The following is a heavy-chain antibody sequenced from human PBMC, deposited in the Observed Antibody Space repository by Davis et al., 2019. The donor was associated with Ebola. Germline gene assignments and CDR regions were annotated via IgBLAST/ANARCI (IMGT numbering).Heavy chain of an antibody. CDR2: IIPIFGTA. J-gene: IGHJ4*02. CDR3: ARMAVYYCSGGSCYSPDY. V-gene: IGHV1-69*13. Sequence: SVKVSCKASGGTFSSYAISWVRQAPGQGLEWMGGIIPIFGTANYAQKFQGRVTITADESTSTAYMELRSLRSDDTAVYYCARMAVYYCSGGSCYSPDYWGQGTLVTVSS. D-gene: IGHD2-15*01. CDR1: GGTFSSYA.